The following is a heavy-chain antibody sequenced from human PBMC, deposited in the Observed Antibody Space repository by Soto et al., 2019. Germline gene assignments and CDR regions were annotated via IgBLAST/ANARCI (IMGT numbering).Heavy chain of an antibody. CDR2: IKVGGSP. J-gene: IGHJ4*02. CDR3: ARGQEGVVATH. CDR1: GGSLSGLY. V-gene: IGHV4-34*01. D-gene: IGHD5-12*01. Sequence: SETMSLTCTVNGGSLSGLYWSWIRQPPGKGLVWFGEIKVGGSPNYSPSLNVRAIFSSDRSNTHFSLGLNFLTAEDPGVYYCARGQEGVVATHWDQGALVTFSS.